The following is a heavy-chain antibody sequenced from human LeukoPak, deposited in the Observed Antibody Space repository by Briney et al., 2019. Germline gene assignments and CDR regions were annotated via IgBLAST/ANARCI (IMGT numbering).Heavy chain of an antibody. CDR3: ARAVGVVDPNWFDP. V-gene: IGHV4-34*01. Sequence: PSETLSLTCAVYGGSFSGYYWSWIRQPPGKGLEWIGEINHSGSTNYNPSLKSRVTISVDRSKNQFSLKLSSVTAADTAVYYCARAVGVVDPNWFDPWGQGTLVTVSS. D-gene: IGHD3-22*01. CDR2: INHSGST. J-gene: IGHJ5*02. CDR1: GGSFSGYY.